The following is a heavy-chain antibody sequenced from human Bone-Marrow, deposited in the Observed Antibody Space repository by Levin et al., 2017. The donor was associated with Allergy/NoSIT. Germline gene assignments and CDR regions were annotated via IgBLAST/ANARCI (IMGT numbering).Heavy chain of an antibody. CDR1: GLTFSNHW. CDR3: VEDFYYGMDV. J-gene: IGHJ6*02. D-gene: IGHD2/OR15-2a*01. Sequence: QAGGSLRLSCEASGLTFSNHWMHWVRQAPGKGLVWVSRINYDGARPTYADFVKGRFTISRDNAKNTLYLQMHRLTAEDTAVYYCVEDFYYGMDVWGQGTTVTVSS. V-gene: IGHV3-74*01. CDR2: INYDGARP.